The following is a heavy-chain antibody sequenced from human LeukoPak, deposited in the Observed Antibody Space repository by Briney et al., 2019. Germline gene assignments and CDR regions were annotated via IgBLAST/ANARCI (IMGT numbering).Heavy chain of an antibody. CDR3: AKRGSALRYFDF. D-gene: IGHD3-9*01. J-gene: IGHJ4*02. V-gene: IGHV3-23*01. CDR1: GFSFSNYA. CDR2: ISTGGAGT. Sequence: GGSLRLSCAASGFSFSNYAMSWVRQAPGKGLEWVSAISTGGAGTYYADSVKGRFTISRDNSQNTLYLQMNSLRAEDTAIYCCAKRGSALRYFDFWGQGTLVTVSS.